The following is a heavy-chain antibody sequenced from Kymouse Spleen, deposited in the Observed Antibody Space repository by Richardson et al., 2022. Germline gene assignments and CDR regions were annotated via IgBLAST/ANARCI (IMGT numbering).Heavy chain of an antibody. J-gene: IGHJ4*02. Sequence: QVQLQQWGAGLLKPSETLSLTCAVYGGSFSGYYWSWIRQPPGKGLEWIGEINHSGSTNYNPSLKSRVTISVDTSKNQFSLKLSSVTAADTAVYYCARRGFGELPYFDYWGQGTLVTVSS. D-gene: IGHD3-10*01. CDR2: INHSGST. V-gene: IGHV4-34*01. CDR3: ARRGFGELPYFDY. CDR1: GGSFSGYY.